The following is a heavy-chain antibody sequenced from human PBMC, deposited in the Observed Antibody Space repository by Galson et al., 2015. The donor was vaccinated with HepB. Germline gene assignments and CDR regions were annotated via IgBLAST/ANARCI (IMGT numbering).Heavy chain of an antibody. J-gene: IGHJ2*01. CDR3: ARASLLRFLEWLPLGGYFDL. CDR1: GGSISSYY. Sequence: SETLSLTCTVSGGSISSYYWSWIRQPPGKGLEWIGYIYYSGSTNYNPSLKSRVTISVDTSKNQFSLKLSSVTAADTAVYYCARASLLRFLEWLPLGGYFDLWGRGTLVTVSS. CDR2: IYYSGST. V-gene: IGHV4-59*01. D-gene: IGHD3-3*01.